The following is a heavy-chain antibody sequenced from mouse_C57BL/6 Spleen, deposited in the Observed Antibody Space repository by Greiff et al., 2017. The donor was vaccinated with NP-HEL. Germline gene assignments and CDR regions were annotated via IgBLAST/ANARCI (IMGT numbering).Heavy chain of an antibody. J-gene: IGHJ2*01. CDR1: GFTFSSYA. V-gene: IGHV5-4*03. CDR2: ISDGGSYT. D-gene: IGHD2-4*01. CDR3: ARGDYDDYLDY. Sequence: DVMLVESGGGLVKPGGSLKLSCAASGFTFSSYAMSWVRQTPEKRLEWVATISDGGSYTYYPDNVKGRFTISRDNAKNNLYLQMSHLKSEDTAMYYCARGDYDDYLDYWGQGTTLTVSS.